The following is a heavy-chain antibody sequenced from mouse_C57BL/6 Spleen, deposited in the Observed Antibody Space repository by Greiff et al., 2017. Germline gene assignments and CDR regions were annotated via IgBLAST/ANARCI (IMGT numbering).Heavy chain of an antibody. CDR3: ARVATFYAMDY. V-gene: IGHV3-6*01. CDR2: ISYDGSN. CDR1: GYSITSGYY. J-gene: IGHJ4*01. D-gene: IGHD6-1*01. Sequence: DVKLQESGPGLVKPSQSLSLTCSVTGYSITSGYYWNWIRQFPGNKLEWMGYISYDGSNNYNPSLKNRISITRDTSKNQFFLKLNSVTTEDTATYYCARVATFYAMDYWGQGTSVTVSS.